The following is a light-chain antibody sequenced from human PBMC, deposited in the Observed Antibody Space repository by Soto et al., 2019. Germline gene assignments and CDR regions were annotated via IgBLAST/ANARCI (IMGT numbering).Light chain of an antibody. J-gene: IGLJ3*02. CDR1: CSNIGGNY. CDR2: HDD. CDR3: DSWDDTLKSHV. Sequence: QSVLTQPPSGSEAPRQTVTISCSGSCSNIGGNYVNWYQQVPGITPTLLLYHDDLRPSGVSDRFSGSKSSTSTSLAISGLHSEDEADYYCDSWDDTLKSHVFGGGTKLTVL. V-gene: IGLV1-36*01.